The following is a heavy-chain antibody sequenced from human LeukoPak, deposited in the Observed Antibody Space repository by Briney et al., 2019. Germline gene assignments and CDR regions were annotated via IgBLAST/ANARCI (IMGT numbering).Heavy chain of an antibody. V-gene: IGHV3-7*01. Sequence: GGSLRLSCAASGFTFSTYWMTWVRQAPGKGLEWVANIKQDGNEKYYVDSVKGRLTISRDNAKNSLYLEMNSLRVEDTAVYYCTRACADCQSQPRGDYWGQGTLVTVSS. CDR1: GFTFSTYW. CDR3: TRACADCQSQPRGDY. CDR2: IKQDGNEK. J-gene: IGHJ4*02. D-gene: IGHD2-21*01.